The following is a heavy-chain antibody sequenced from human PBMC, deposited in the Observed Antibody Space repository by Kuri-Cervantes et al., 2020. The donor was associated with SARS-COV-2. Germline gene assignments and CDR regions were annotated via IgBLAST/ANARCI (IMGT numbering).Heavy chain of an antibody. J-gene: IGHJ4*02. Sequence: ASVKVSCKASGYTFTGYYMRWVRQAPGQGLEWMGWINPNSGGTNYAQKFQGRVTMTTDTSTSTAYMELRSLRSDDTAVYYCARLFWNRGRSFDYWGQGTLVTVSS. CDR2: INPNSGGT. CDR3: ARLFWNRGRSFDY. D-gene: IGHD3-3*01. V-gene: IGHV1-2*02. CDR1: GYTFTGYY.